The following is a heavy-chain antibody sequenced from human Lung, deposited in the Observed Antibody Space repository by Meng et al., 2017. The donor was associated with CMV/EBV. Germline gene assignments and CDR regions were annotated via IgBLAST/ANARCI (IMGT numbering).Heavy chain of an antibody. D-gene: IGHD4-23*01. CDR1: GFIFSNLW. V-gene: IGHV3-15*01. Sequence: EVQLVESGGGLVKPGGSLRLSCTGSGSGFIFSNLWINWVRQAPGKGLEWVGRIKSKFDGETTDYAAPVKGRFTISRDDSRNTLYLYMNSLKTEDTAVYYCTTDRPRSGGKTHDYWGQGTLGTVSS. J-gene: IGHJ4*02. CDR3: TTDRPRSGGKTHDY. CDR2: IKSKFDGETT.